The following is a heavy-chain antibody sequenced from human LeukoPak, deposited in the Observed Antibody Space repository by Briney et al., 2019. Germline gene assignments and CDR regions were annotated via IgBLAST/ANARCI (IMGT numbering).Heavy chain of an antibody. D-gene: IGHD5-18*01. CDR3: ASLLGPLSYNFGFARDY. V-gene: IGHV4-39*07. Sequence: SQTLSLTCTVSGGSISSSSYYWGWIRQPPGKGLEWSGSIYYSGSTYYNPSLKSRVTISVDTSKNQFSLKLTSVTAADTAVYYCASLLGPLSYNFGFARDYWGQGTLVTVSS. CDR2: IYYSGST. J-gene: IGHJ4*01. CDR1: GGSISSSSYY.